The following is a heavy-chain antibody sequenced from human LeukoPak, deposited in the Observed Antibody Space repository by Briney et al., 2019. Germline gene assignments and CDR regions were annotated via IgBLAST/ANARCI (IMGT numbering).Heavy chain of an antibody. CDR1: GFTFSSYA. CDR3: ARELGYCSSTSCYPVDY. J-gene: IGHJ4*02. Sequence: PGGSLRLSCAASGFTFSSYAMHWVRQAPGKGLEWVAVISYDGSNKYYADSVKGRFTISRDNSKNTLYLQMNSLRAEDTAVYYCARELGYCSSTSCYPVDYWGQGTLVTVSS. D-gene: IGHD2-2*01. V-gene: IGHV3-30-3*01. CDR2: ISYDGSNK.